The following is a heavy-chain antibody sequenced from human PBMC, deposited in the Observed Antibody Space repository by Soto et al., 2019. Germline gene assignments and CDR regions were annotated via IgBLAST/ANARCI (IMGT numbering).Heavy chain of an antibody. CDR3: AKGRVGYVFGVQDYYFGMDV. Sequence: QVPLVESGGGVVQPGRSLRLSCGASGFKFSTYGMHWVRQAPGKGLEWVAVISYDGNNKDYADSVKGRFTISRDNSKNTSYLQMTSLRAEDTAVYYCAKGRVGYVFGVQDYYFGMDVWGQGTTVAVSS. J-gene: IGHJ6*02. D-gene: IGHD1-26*01. CDR1: GFKFSTYG. CDR2: ISYDGNNK. V-gene: IGHV3-30*18.